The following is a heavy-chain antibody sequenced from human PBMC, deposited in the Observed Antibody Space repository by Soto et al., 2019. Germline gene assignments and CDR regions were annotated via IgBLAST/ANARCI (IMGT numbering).Heavy chain of an antibody. J-gene: IGHJ4*02. D-gene: IGHD6-19*01. V-gene: IGHV3-23*01. Sequence: GGSLRLSCAASGFAFRDFAMIWVRQAPGKGLEWVSAITGSGSSTYNADSVKGRFSISRDNSKNTMYLQMNSLRAEDTAVYYCAKSSGWQPRYFAYWGQGTLVTVSS. CDR2: ITGSGSST. CDR1: GFAFRDFA. CDR3: AKSSGWQPRYFAY.